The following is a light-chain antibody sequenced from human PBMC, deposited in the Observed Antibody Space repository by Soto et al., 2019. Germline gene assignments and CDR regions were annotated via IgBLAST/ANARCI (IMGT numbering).Light chain of an antibody. CDR3: QQSYSTPYT. CDR2: VAS. CDR1: QSISSY. V-gene: IGKV1-39*01. Sequence: DIQMTQSPSSLSVSVGDGVTITCRASQSISSYLNWYQQKPGKAPKVLIFVASSLQSGVPSRFSGGGSETDFTLTISSLQPEDFATYYCQQSYSTPYTFGQGTKLEIK. J-gene: IGKJ2*01.